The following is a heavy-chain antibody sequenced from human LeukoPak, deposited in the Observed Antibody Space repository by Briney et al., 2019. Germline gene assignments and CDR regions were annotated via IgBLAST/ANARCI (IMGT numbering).Heavy chain of an antibody. D-gene: IGHD3-10*01. CDR2: IYYSGST. V-gene: IGHV4-31*03. Sequence: PSETLSLTCTVSGGSMSSGGYYWSWIRQHPGKGLELIGYIYYSGSTYYNPSLKSRVTISVDTSKNQFSLNLSSATAADTAVYYCARDIVGGSGSGSMDVWGQGTTVTVSS. CDR3: ARDIVGGSGSGSMDV. J-gene: IGHJ6*02. CDR1: GGSMSSGGYY.